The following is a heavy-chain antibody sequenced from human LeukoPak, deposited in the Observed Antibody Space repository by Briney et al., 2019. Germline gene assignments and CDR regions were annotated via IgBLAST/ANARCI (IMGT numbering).Heavy chain of an antibody. CDR2: IYSGGST. V-gene: IGHV3-53*01. D-gene: IGHD6-13*01. CDR1: GFXVSSNH. J-gene: IGHJ4*02. Sequence: PGGSLRLSCAASGFXVSSNHISWVREGPGKGLEWVSVIYSGGSTYYADSVKGRFTISRDNSKNTLYLQMNSLRAEDTAVYYCASHSSSWYGFDYWGQGTLVTVSS. CDR3: ASHSSSWYGFDY.